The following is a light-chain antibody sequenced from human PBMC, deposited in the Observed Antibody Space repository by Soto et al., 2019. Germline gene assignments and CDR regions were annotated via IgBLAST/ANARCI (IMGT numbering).Light chain of an antibody. CDR2: STN. J-gene: IGLJ3*02. CDR3: VLYMGSGVWV. Sequence: QTVVTQEPSFSVSPGRTVTLTCGLSSGSVSTSYYPSWYQQTPGQAPRTLIYSTNTRSSGVPDRFSGSILGNKAALTITGAQADDESDYYCVLYMGSGVWVIGGGTKFTVL. CDR1: SGSVSTSYY. V-gene: IGLV8-61*01.